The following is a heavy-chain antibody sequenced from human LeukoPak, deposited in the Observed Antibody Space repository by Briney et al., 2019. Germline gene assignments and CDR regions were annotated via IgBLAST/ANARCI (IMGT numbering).Heavy chain of an antibody. J-gene: IGHJ6*02. V-gene: IGHV3-13*04. CDR2: IGTAGDT. CDR1: GFTFSSYD. Sequence: GGSLRLSCAASGFTFSSYDMHWVRQATGKGLEWVSAIGTAGDTYYPGSVKGRFTISRDNSKNTLYLQMNSLRAEDTAVYYCARDSPIWYYDSSGYQAYYYYYGMDVWGQGTTVTVSS. D-gene: IGHD3-22*01. CDR3: ARDSPIWYYDSSGYQAYYYYYGMDV.